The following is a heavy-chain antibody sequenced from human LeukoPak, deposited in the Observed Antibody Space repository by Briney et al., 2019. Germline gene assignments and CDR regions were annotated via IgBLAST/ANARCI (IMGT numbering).Heavy chain of an antibody. V-gene: IGHV5-51*01. CDR1: GYSFTSNW. CDR2: IYPGDSDT. Sequence: GESLKISCKGSGYSFTSNWIGWVRQMPGKGLECMGIIYPGDSDTRYSPSFQGQVTISADKSISTAYLQWSSLKASDTAMYYCARTTVVTPRKTYYYYGMGVWGQGTTVTVSS. D-gene: IGHD4-23*01. CDR3: ARTTVVTPRKTYYYYGMGV. J-gene: IGHJ6*02.